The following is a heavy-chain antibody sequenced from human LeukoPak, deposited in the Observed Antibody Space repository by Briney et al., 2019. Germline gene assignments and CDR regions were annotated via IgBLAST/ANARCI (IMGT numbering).Heavy chain of an antibody. D-gene: IGHD6-19*01. Sequence: PSETLSLTCTVSGGSISSSSYYWSWIRQPPGKGLEWIGSIYYSGSTYYNPSLKSRVTISVDTSKNQFSLKLSSVTAADTAVYYCAMIAVAGSYYFDYWGQGTLVTVSS. CDR3: AMIAVAGSYYFDY. J-gene: IGHJ4*02. CDR2: IYYSGST. V-gene: IGHV4-39*01. CDR1: GGSISSSSYY.